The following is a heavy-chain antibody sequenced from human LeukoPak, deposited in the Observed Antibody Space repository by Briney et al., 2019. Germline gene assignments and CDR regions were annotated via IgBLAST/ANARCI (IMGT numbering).Heavy chain of an antibody. CDR2: IHYSGST. Sequence: PSETLSLTCTVSGGSINNYYWTWIRQPPGKGLEFIGHIHYSGSTNYNPSLKSRVTISVDTSKNQFSLRLNSVTAADTAVYYCARLGFCSGGRCLSDYWGQGVLVTVSS. D-gene: IGHD2-15*01. V-gene: IGHV4-59*01. CDR3: ARLGFCSGGRCLSDY. J-gene: IGHJ4*02. CDR1: GGSINNYY.